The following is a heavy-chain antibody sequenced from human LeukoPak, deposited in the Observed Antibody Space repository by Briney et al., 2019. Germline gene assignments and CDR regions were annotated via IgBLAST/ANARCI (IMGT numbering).Heavy chain of an antibody. CDR3: ARNTAIDY. CDR2: VSYDGRNT. CDR1: GFTFSSYA. J-gene: IGHJ4*02. Sequence: GGSLRLSCAASGFTFSSYAMSWVRQAPGKGLEWVALVSYDGRNTYYADSVKGRFTISRDNSNDTLFLQMNSLRTDDTALYYCARNTAIDYWGQGTLVTVSS. D-gene: IGHD5-18*01. V-gene: IGHV3-30*03.